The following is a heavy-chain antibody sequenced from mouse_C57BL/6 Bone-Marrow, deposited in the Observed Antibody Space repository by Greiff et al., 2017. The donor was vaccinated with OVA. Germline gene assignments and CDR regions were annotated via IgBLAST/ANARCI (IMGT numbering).Heavy chain of an antibody. D-gene: IGHD1-1*01. CDR1: GYTFTDYY. Sequence: EVQLQQSGPVLVKPGASVKMSCKASGYTFTDYYMNWVKQSHGKSLEWIGVINPYNGGTSYNQKFKGKATLTVDKSSSTAYMDLNSLTSEDTAVYYCARGNRYRYFEVWGTGPTVTVSS. CDR2: INPYNGGT. CDR3: ARGNRYRYFEV. V-gene: IGHV1-19*01. J-gene: IGHJ1*03.